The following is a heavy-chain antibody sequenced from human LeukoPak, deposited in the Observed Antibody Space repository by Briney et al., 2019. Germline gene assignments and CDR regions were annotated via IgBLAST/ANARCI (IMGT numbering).Heavy chain of an antibody. CDR2: ISSSGSTI. CDR3: ARVYSSSWQFDY. Sequence: GGSLRLSCAASGFTFSSYEMNWVRQAPGKGLEWVSYISSSGSTIYYADSVKGRFTISRDNAKNSLYLQMNSLRAEDTAVYYCARVYSSSWQFDYWGQGTLVTVSS. CDR1: GFTFSSYE. V-gene: IGHV3-48*03. J-gene: IGHJ4*02. D-gene: IGHD6-13*01.